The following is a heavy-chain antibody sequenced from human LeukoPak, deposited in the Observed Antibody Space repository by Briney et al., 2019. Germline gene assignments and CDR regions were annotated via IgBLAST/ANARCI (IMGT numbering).Heavy chain of an antibody. V-gene: IGHV3-23*01. D-gene: IGHD6-19*01. CDR1: GFTFSSYA. CDR3: ARNPPRSGWYIYYYYYYGMDV. J-gene: IGHJ6*01. CDR2: ISGSGGST. Sequence: GGSLRLSCVASGFTFSSYAMTWVRQAPGKGLEGVSVISGSGGSTYYVDSVKGRFTISRDNSKNTLYLQMNSQRAEDTAVYYCARNPPRSGWYIYYYYYYGMDVWGQGTTVTVSS.